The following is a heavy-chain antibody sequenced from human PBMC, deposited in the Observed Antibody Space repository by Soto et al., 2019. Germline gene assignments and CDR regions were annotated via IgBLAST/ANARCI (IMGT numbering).Heavy chain of an antibody. Sequence: QVKLQQWGAGLLKPSETLSLTCAVYGGSFSGYYWSWIRQPPGKGLEWIGEINHSGSTNYNPSLKSRVTISVDTSKNQFSLKLSSVTAADTAVYYCARGYCTNGVCYIRYYFDYWGQGTLVTVSS. CDR3: ARGYCTNGVCYIRYYFDY. CDR2: INHSGST. CDR1: GGSFSGYY. V-gene: IGHV4-34*01. D-gene: IGHD2-8*01. J-gene: IGHJ4*02.